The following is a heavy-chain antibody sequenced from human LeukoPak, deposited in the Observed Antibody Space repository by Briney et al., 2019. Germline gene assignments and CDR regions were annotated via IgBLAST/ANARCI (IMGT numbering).Heavy chain of an antibody. Sequence: SETLSLTCTVSGGPISSYYWSWIRQPPGKGLEWIGYIYYSGSTNYNPSLKSRVTISVDTSKSQFSLKLSSVSAADTAVYYCARLTVPLRFDPWGQGTLVTVSS. D-gene: IGHD2-2*01. V-gene: IGHV4-59*01. J-gene: IGHJ5*02. CDR2: IYYSGST. CDR3: ARLTVPLRFDP. CDR1: GGPISSYY.